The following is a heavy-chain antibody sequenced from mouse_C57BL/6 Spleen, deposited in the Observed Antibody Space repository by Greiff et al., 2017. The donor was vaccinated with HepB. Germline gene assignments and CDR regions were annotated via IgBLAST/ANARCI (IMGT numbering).Heavy chain of an antibody. CDR1: GYTFTSYW. V-gene: IGHV1-64*01. Sequence: QVQLQQPGAELVKPGASVKLSCKASGYTFTSYWMHWVKQRPGQGLEWIGMIHPNSGSTNYNEKFKSKATLTVDKSSSTAYMQLSSLTSEDSAVYFCAREGYSNYEYFDVWGTGTTVTVSS. CDR2: IHPNSGST. J-gene: IGHJ1*03. CDR3: AREGYSNYEYFDV. D-gene: IGHD2-5*01.